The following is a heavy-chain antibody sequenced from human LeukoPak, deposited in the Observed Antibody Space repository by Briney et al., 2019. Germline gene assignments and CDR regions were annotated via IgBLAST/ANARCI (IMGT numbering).Heavy chain of an antibody. CDR1: GYTFSDYY. V-gene: IGHV1-2*02. J-gene: IGHJ4*02. D-gene: IGHD3-3*01. CDR3: ARHNYDFDFDS. Sequence: ASVKVSSKASGYTFSDYYIHWVRQAPGQGLEWMGWISPKSGGTNYAQNFQGRVTMTRDTSINTAYMELSRLRPDDTAVYYCARHNYDFDFDSWGQGALVTVSS. CDR2: ISPKSGGT.